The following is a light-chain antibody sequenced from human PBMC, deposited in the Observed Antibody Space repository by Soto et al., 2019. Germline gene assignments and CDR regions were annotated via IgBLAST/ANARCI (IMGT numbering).Light chain of an antibody. V-gene: IGKV3-15*01. CDR1: QSISDT. CDR3: QQYNNWPWT. J-gene: IGKJ1*01. Sequence: EIVMTQSPATLSVSPGRRATLSCRASQSISDTLAWYQQKPGQAPRLLIYGASTRAPGFPARFSGSGSGTDFTLTISSLQSEDFAVYYCQQYNNWPWTFGQGTKVEIK. CDR2: GAS.